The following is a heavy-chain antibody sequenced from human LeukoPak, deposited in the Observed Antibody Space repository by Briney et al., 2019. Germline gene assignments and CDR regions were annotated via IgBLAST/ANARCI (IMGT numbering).Heavy chain of an antibody. CDR1: GFTFSGYW. CDR2: INEDGSIT. D-gene: IGHD1-26*01. V-gene: IGHV3-74*01. Sequence: GSLRLSCATSGFTFSGYWMHWVRPVPGKGLDWVSRINEDGSITTHADSVKGRFTISRDNARNTLYLQMNSLRSEDTAVYYCARDLGGIAGSWGQGTLVTVSS. CDR3: ARDLGGIAGS. J-gene: IGHJ4*02.